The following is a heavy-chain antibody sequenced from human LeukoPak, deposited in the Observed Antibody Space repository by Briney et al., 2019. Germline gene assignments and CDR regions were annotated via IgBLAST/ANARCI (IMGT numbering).Heavy chain of an antibody. CDR3: ARGAEYYAIWRGYAGYSDY. V-gene: IGHV4-38-2*02. Sequence: SETLSLTCTVSGYSISSGYYWSWIRQPPGKGLEWIGEINHSGSTNYNPSLKSRLTISLDRSKKKFSLKLTSVTAADTAVYFCARGAEYYAIWRGYAGYSDYWGQGISVTVSS. D-gene: IGHD3-3*01. J-gene: IGHJ4*02. CDR2: INHSGST. CDR1: GYSISSGYY.